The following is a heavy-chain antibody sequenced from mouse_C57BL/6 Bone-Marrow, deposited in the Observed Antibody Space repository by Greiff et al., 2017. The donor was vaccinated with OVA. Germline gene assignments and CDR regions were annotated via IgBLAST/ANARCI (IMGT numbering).Heavy chain of an antibody. D-gene: IGHD2-4*01. CDR1: GFTFSSYG. Sequence: EVKLVESGGDLVKPGGSLKLSCAASGFTFSSYGMSWVRQTPDKRLEWVATISSGGSYTYYPDSVKGRFTISRDNAKNTLYLQMSSLKSEDTAMYYCARHRDYWAYCDYWGQGTTLTVSS. J-gene: IGHJ2*01. CDR3: ARHRDYWAYCDY. CDR2: ISSGGSYT. V-gene: IGHV5-6*01.